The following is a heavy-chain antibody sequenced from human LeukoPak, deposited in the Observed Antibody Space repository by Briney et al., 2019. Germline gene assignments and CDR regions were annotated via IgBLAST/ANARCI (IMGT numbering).Heavy chain of an antibody. Sequence: SETLSLTCAVYGGSFSGYYWSWICQPPRKGLEWIGEINHSGSTNYNPSLKSRVTISVDTSKNQFSLKLSSVTAADTAVYYCARKGPAAGLSRWFDPWGQETRVTVSS. V-gene: IGHV4-34*01. CDR3: ARKGPAAGLSRWFDP. CDR2: INHSGST. CDR1: GGSFSGYY. J-gene: IGHJ5*02. D-gene: IGHD6-13*01.